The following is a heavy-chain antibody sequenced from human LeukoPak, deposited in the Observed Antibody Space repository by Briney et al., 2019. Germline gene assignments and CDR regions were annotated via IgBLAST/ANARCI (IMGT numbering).Heavy chain of an antibody. D-gene: IGHD3-22*01. CDR3: AKDYYDSSGYSHWPPDY. CDR1: GFTFSSYA. V-gene: IGHV3-23*01. Sequence: GGSLRLSWAASGFTFSSYAMSWVRQAPGKGLEWVSGISSSGGSTYYADSVKGRFTISRDNSKNTLYLQMNSLRAEDTAVYYCAKDYYDSSGYSHWPPDYWGQGTLVTVSS. CDR2: ISSSGGST. J-gene: IGHJ4*02.